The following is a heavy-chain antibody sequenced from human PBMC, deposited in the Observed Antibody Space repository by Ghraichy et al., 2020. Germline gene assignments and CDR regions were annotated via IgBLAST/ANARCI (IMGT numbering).Heavy chain of an antibody. CDR1: GFTVSSNY. CDR2: IYSGGST. CDR3: GSGYYYVDYFDY. Sequence: GGSLRLSCAASGFTVSSNYMSWVRRAPGKGLEWVSVIYSGGSTYYADSVKGRFTISRDNSKNTLYLQMNSLRAEDTAVYYCGSGYYYVDYFDYWGQGTLVTVSS. V-gene: IGHV3-53*01. D-gene: IGHD3-22*01. J-gene: IGHJ4*02.